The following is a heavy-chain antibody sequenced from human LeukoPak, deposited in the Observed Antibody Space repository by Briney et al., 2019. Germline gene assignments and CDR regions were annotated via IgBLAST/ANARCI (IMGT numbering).Heavy chain of an antibody. CDR1: GGSFSGYY. CDR3: ARVVGLLALVWFDP. CDR2: INHSGST. Sequence: SETLSLTCAVYGGSFSGYYWSWIRQPPGKGPEWIGEINHSGSTNYNPSLKSRVTISVDTSKNQFSLKLSSVTAADTAVYYCARVVGLLALVWFDPWGQGTLVTVSS. J-gene: IGHJ5*02. D-gene: IGHD1-7*01. V-gene: IGHV4-34*01.